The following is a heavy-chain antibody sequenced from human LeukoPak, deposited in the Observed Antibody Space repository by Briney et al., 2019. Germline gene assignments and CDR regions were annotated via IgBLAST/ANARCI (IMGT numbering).Heavy chain of an antibody. J-gene: IGHJ4*02. CDR3: ARVPDILTGYYTLRHRTTFDY. Sequence: ASVKVSCKASGYTFTSYGISWVRQAPGQGLEWMGWISAYNGNTNYAQKLQGRVTMTTDTSTSTAYMELRSLRSDDTAVYYCARVPDILTGYYTLRHRTTFDYWGQGTLVTVSS. D-gene: IGHD3-9*01. CDR1: GYTFTSYG. V-gene: IGHV1-18*01. CDR2: ISAYNGNT.